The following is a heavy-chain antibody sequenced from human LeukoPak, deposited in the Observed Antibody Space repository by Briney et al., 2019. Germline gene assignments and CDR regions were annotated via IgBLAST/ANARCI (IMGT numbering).Heavy chain of an antibody. J-gene: IGHJ4*02. CDR2: ISTYNGNT. D-gene: IGHD4-11*01. CDR1: GGTFSSYA. Sequence: VSVKVSCKASGGTFSSYAISWVRRAPGQGLEWMGWISTYNGNTNYAQKLQGRVTMTTDTSTTTAYMELRSLTSDDTAVYYCARDPTTQTFDYWGQGTLVTVSS. CDR3: ARDPTTQTFDY. V-gene: IGHV1-18*01.